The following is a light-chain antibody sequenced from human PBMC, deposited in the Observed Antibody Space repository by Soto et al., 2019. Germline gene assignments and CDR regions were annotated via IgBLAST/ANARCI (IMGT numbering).Light chain of an antibody. J-gene: IGKJ1*01. CDR3: QQRGNWPVT. V-gene: IGKV3-11*01. CDR1: QSVGSY. CDR2: DAS. Sequence: EIVLTQSPATLSLSPGERATLSCRASQSVGSYFAWYQQKPGQAPRLLIYDASNRATGIPARFSGSGSGTAFTLPISSLVPDDFAVYYCQQRGNWPVTFGQGTRVDIK.